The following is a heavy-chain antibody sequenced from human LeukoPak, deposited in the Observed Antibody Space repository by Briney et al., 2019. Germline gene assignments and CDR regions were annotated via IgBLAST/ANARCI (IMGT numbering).Heavy chain of an antibody. CDR1: GYTFTSYG. J-gene: IGHJ6*03. D-gene: IGHD2-2*01. CDR3: ARGYCSSTSCSPPYYYYYMDV. Sequence: GASVKVSCKASGYTFTSYGISWVRQAPGQGLEWMGWISAYNGNTNYAQKLQGRVTMTTDTSTSTAYMELRSLRSDDTAVYYCARGYCSSTSCSPPYYYYYMDVWGKGTTVTVSS. CDR2: ISAYNGNT. V-gene: IGHV1-18*01.